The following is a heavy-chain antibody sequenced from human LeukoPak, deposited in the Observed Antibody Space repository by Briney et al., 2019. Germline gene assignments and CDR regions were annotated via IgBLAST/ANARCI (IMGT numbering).Heavy chain of an antibody. CDR2: INSKSDDI. CDR1: GFTFSSYS. J-gene: IGHJ4*02. Sequence: GGSLRLSCAASGFTFSSYSMNWVRQAPGKGLEWLSYINSKSDDIYHADSVKGRFTIPRDNSKNTLYLQMNSLRAEDTAVYYCAKILITYYYDSSGYYRSGVYWGQGTLVTVSS. V-gene: IGHV3-21*05. CDR3: AKILITYYYDSSGYYRSGVY. D-gene: IGHD3-22*01.